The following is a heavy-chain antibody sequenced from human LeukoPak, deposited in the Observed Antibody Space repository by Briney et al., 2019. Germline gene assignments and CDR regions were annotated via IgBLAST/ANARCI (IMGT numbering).Heavy chain of an antibody. CDR1: GGSIINSNYY. CDR2: IYYSGDT. Sequence: ETLSLTCTVSGGSIINSNYYWAWIRQPPGRGLEWIANIYYSGDTYYNPSLKSRVTISVDTSKNQFSLRLSSVTAADTAVYYCARHANSYDSTTYYYPFDYWGRGTLVTVSS. J-gene: IGHJ4*02. D-gene: IGHD3-22*01. V-gene: IGHV4-39*01. CDR3: ARHANSYDSTTYYYPFDY.